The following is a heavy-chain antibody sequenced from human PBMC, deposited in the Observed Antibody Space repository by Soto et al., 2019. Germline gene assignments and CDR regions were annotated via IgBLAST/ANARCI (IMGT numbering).Heavy chain of an antibody. CDR3: ARDSPRGGGYHGGY. J-gene: IGHJ4*02. CDR1: GFTFSSYS. CDR2: ISSSSSTI. V-gene: IGHV3-48*02. Sequence: EVQLVESGGGLVQPGGSLRLSCAASGFTFSSYSMNWVRQAPGKGLEWVSYISSSSSTIYYADSVKGRFTISRDNAKNSRYLQMNSLRDEDTAVYYCARDSPRGGGYHGGYWGQGTLVTVSS. D-gene: IGHD3-22*01.